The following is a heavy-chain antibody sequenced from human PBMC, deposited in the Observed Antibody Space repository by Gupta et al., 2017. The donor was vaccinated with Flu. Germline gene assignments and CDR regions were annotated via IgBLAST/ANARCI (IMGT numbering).Heavy chain of an antibody. J-gene: IGHJ5*02. Sequence: TFTSYDINWVRQATGQGLEWMGWMNPNSGNTGYAQKFQGRVTMTRNTSISTAYMELSSLRSEDTAVDYCAGANNKQWLVRGWFEPWGQGTL. D-gene: IGHD6-19*01. CDR2: MNPNSGNT. V-gene: IGHV1-8*01. CDR3: AGANNKQWLVRGWFEP. CDR1: TFTSYD.